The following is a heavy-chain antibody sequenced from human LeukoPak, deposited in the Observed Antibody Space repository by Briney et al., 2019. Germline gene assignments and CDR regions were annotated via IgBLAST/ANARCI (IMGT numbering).Heavy chain of an antibody. V-gene: IGHV1-2*02. D-gene: IGHD6-19*01. J-gene: IGHJ4*02. CDR2: INPNSGGT. CDR1: GYTFTGYY. Sequence: GASVKVSCKASGYTFTGYYMHWVRQAPGQGLEWMGWINPNSGGTNYAQKFQGRVTMARDTSISTAYMELSRLRSDDTAVYYCARPAGTASGYWGQGTLVTVSS. CDR3: ARPAGTASGY.